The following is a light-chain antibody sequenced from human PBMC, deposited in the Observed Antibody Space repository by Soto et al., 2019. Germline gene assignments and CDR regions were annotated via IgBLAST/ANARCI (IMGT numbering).Light chain of an antibody. J-gene: IGLJ1*01. V-gene: IGLV2-14*01. CDR1: SSDVGGYNY. CDR2: DVT. CDR3: SSYTGSTSYV. Sequence: QSALAQPASVSGSPGQSTTISCTGTSSDVGGYNYVSWYQQEPGKAPKLMIYDVTYRPSGVSNRFSGSKSDNTASLTISGLQAEDEADYYCSSYTGSTSYVFGTGTKVTVL.